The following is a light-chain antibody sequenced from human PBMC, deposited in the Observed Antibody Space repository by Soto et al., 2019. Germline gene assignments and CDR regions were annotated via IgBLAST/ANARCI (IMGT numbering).Light chain of an antibody. Sequence: IQMTQSPSSLSASVGDRVTITCQASEEISNHLNWYQVKSGKDXXXLXXXXXXLQSGVPSRFSGSGSGTEFTLTISSLQPDDFATYYCQHYNSYSEAFGQGTKVDIK. V-gene: IGKV1-16*01. CDR1: EEISNH. CDR2: XXX. CDR3: QHYNSYSEA. J-gene: IGKJ1*01.